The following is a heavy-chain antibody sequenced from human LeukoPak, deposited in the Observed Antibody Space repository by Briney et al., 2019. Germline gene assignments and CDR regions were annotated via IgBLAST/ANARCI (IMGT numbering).Heavy chain of an antibody. D-gene: IGHD6-6*01. CDR3: ASSSPYYYMDV. Sequence: SETLSLACTVSGGSISSHYWSWIRQPPGKGLEWIGYIYYSGSTNYNPSLKSRVTISVDTSKNQFSLKLSSVTAADTAVYYCASSSPYYYMDVWGKGTTVTVSS. V-gene: IGHV4-59*11. CDR2: IYYSGST. CDR1: GGSISSHY. J-gene: IGHJ6*03.